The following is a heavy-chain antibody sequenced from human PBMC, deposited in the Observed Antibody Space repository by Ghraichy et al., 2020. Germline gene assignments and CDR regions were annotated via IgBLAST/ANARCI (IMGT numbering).Heavy chain of an antibody. CDR3: ARHYGAGTYPLDY. D-gene: IGHD3-10*01. CDR2: IHYSGTT. Sequence: SETPSLTCTVSGGSINNYYWSWIRQTPGKALEFLGYIHYSGTTNYNPSLRGRVTMSVDTSKNQFSLKLTSVTAADTAVYYCARHYGAGTYPLDYWGQGILVTVSS. V-gene: IGHV4-59*01. CDR1: GGSINNYY. J-gene: IGHJ4*02.